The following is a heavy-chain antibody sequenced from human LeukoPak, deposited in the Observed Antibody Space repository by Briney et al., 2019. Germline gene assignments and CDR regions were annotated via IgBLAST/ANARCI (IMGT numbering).Heavy chain of an antibody. CDR1: GFTFSSYA. Sequence: PGGSLTLSCAGSGFTFSSYAMSWVRQAPGQGLEWVSVISDSGDYTSYADSVRGRFTISRDNSRNTLYLQTISLRPEDTAVYYCAKDPTAVLASFDLWGQGTLVTVSS. D-gene: IGHD2-8*02. V-gene: IGHV3-23*01. CDR2: ISDSGDYT. J-gene: IGHJ3*01. CDR3: AKDPTAVLASFDL.